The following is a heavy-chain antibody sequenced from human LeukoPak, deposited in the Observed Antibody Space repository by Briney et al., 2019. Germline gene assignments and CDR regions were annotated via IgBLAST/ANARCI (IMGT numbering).Heavy chain of an antibody. V-gene: IGHV4-4*07. D-gene: IGHD6-13*01. CDR1: GGSISSYY. Sequence: SETLSLTCTVSGGSISSYYWSWIRQPAGKGLEWIGRIYTSGSTNYNPSLKSRVTISVDTSKNQFSLKLSSVTAADTAVYYCARRGYSSNWYSFDYWGQGTLVTVSS. J-gene: IGHJ4*02. CDR2: IYTSGST. CDR3: ARRGYSSNWYSFDY.